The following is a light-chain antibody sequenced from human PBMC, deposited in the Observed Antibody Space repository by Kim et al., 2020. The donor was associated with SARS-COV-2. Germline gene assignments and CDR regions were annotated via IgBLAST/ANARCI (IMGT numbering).Light chain of an antibody. J-gene: IGKJ2*01. CDR2: AAF. V-gene: IGKV1-17*01. CDR1: QDIGND. CDR3: LQHNNYPFT. Sequence: GDRVTITCRASQDIGNDLGWYQQKPGEAPKRLIYAAFTLQSGVPSRFSGSGFGAEFTLTISSLHPEDFATYYCLQHNNYPFTFGQGTKL.